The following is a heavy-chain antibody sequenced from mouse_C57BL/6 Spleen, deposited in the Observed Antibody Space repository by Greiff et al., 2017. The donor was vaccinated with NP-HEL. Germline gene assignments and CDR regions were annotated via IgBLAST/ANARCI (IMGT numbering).Heavy chain of an antibody. CDR1: GYTFTDYN. CDR3: AITTVVATYWYFDV. CDR2: INPNNGGT. J-gene: IGHJ1*03. Sequence: VQLKESGPELVKPGASVKIPCKASGYTFTDYNMDWVKQSHGKSLEWIGDINPNNGGTIYNQKFKGKATLTVDKSSSTAYMELRSLTSEDTAVYYCAITTVVATYWYFDVWGTGTTVTVSS. D-gene: IGHD1-1*01. V-gene: IGHV1-18*01.